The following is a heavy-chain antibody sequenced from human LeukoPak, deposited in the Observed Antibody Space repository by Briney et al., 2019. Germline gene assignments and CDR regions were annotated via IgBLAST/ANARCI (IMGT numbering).Heavy chain of an antibody. CDR3: AKDQRGASTY. CDR1: GFTVSSNY. J-gene: IGHJ4*02. V-gene: IGHV3-66*01. CDR2: IYSGGST. Sequence: GGSLRLSCAASGFTVSSNYMSWVRQAPGKGLEWVSVIYSGGSTYYADSVKGRFTISRDNSKNTLYLQMNSLRTEDTAVHYCAKDQRGASTYWGQGTLVTVSS. D-gene: IGHD6-25*01.